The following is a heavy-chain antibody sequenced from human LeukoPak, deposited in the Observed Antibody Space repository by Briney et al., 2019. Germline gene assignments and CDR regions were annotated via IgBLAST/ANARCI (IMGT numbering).Heavy chain of an antibody. J-gene: IGHJ4*02. CDR3: ARAINYYDSTGYYPYFDY. Sequence: SETLSLTCTVSGGSISSGSYYWSWIRQPAGKGLEWIGRIYTSGSTNYNPSLQSRVTISVDTSKNQFSLMLRSVTAADTAVYYCARAINYYDSTGYYPYFDYWGQGTLVTVSS. V-gene: IGHV4-61*02. CDR1: GGSISSGSYY. D-gene: IGHD3-22*01. CDR2: IYTSGST.